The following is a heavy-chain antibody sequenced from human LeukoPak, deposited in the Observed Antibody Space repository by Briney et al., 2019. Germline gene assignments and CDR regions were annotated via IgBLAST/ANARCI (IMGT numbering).Heavy chain of an antibody. Sequence: ASVKVSCKASGYTFTGYYMHWVRQAPGQGLEWMGWINPNSGGTNYAQKFQGRVTMTRDTSISTAYMELSRLRSDDTAVYYCARDVEGIGVVIKGWFDPWGQGTPVTVSS. CDR2: INPNSGGT. D-gene: IGHD3-3*01. J-gene: IGHJ5*02. V-gene: IGHV1-2*02. CDR3: ARDVEGIGVVIKGWFDP. CDR1: GYTFTGYY.